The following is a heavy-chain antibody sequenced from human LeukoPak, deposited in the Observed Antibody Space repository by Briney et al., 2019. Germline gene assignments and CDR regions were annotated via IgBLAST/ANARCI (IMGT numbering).Heavy chain of an antibody. D-gene: IGHD1-26*01. J-gene: IGHJ4*02. CDR2: ISSGSDYI. V-gene: IGHV3-21*01. Sequence: GGSLRLSCAASGFTFRRYSMNWVRQAPGKGLEWVSTISSGSDYIYYADSVRGRFTISRDNFRNSVFLEVNSLRAEDTAIYYCARDLSLAMPGGFDYWGQGILVSVSS. CDR3: ARDLSLAMPGGFDY. CDR1: GFTFRRYS.